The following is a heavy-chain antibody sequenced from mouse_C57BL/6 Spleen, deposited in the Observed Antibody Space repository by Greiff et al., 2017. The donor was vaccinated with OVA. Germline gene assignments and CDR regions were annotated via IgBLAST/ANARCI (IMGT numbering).Heavy chain of an antibody. Sequence: QVQLQQPGAELVKPGASVKLSCKASGYTFTSYWMQWVKQRPGQGLEWIGEIDPSDSYTNYNQKFKGKATLTVDTSSSTAYMQLSSLTSEDSAVYYCASPFYYDLRGIAYWGQGTLVTVSA. CDR2: IDPSDSYT. D-gene: IGHD2-4*01. V-gene: IGHV1-50*01. CDR1: GYTFTSYW. J-gene: IGHJ3*01. CDR3: ASPFYYDLRGIAY.